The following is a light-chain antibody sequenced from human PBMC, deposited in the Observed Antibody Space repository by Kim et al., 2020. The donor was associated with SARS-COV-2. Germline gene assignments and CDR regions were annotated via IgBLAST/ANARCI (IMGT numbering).Light chain of an antibody. CDR2: AAI. CDR1: QIVSSY. J-gene: IGKJ1*01. V-gene: IGKV1-39*01. CDR3: QQTYNNHPT. Sequence: DIQMTQSPSSLSASVGDRVTITCRASQIVSSYLNWYQQKPGKAPKLLIYAAINLQGGVPSRFSGSGSGTDFTLAINSLQPEDFAIYYCQQTYNNHPTFGQGTKLEIK.